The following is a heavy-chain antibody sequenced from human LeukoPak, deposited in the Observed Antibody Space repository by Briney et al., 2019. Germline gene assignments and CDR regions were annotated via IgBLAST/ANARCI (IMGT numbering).Heavy chain of an antibody. CDR3: ARGYYDSSGSPWGFDY. V-gene: IGHV3-23*01. J-gene: IGHJ4*02. Sequence: GGSLRLSCAASGFTFSSYAMSWVRQAPGKGLEWVSSISGNSGNTHYADSVRGRFAISRDNSKNTLYPQMNSLRAEDTAVYYCARGYYDSSGSPWGFDYWGQGTLVTVSS. CDR1: GFTFSSYA. D-gene: IGHD3-22*01. CDR2: ISGNSGNT.